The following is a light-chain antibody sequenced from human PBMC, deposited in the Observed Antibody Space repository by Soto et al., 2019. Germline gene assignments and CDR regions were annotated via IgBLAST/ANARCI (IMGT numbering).Light chain of an antibody. J-gene: IGKJ4*01. Sequence: ENVMTQSPATLSLSLGERATLSCRASESVSNNLAWYHQRPGQAPRLLIYGASTRATGIPDRFSGSGSGTEFTLTITSLQSEDFGFYFCQQYDYWLSLTFGGGTKVDIK. CDR3: QQYDYWLSLT. CDR1: ESVSNN. V-gene: IGKV3-15*01. CDR2: GAS.